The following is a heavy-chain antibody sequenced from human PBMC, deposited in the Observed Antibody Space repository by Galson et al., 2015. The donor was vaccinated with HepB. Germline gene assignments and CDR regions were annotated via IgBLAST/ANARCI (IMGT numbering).Heavy chain of an antibody. J-gene: IGHJ4*02. CDR3: ASLRLDPAPYFDY. CDR2: ISSSSSYT. Sequence: SLRLSCAASGFTFSDYYMSWIRQAPGKGLEWVSYISSSSSYTNYADSVKGRFTISRDNAKNSLYLRMNSLRAEDTAVYCCASLRLDPAPYFDYWGQGTLVTVSS. V-gene: IGHV3-11*06. D-gene: IGHD6-19*01. CDR1: GFTFSDYY.